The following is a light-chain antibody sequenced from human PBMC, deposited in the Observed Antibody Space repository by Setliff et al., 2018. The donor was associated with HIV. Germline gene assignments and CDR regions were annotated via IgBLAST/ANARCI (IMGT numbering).Light chain of an antibody. CDR2: NVN. CDR3: TSYTTSSSPYV. V-gene: IGLV2-14*03. CDR1: RSDVGGYDY. Sequence: QSALTQPASVSGSPGQSITISCTGTRSDVGGYDYVSWYQHHPGKAPKLIIYNVNKRPSGVSNRLSGSKSGNTASLTISGLQAEYEADYYCTSYTTSSSPYVFGTGTKVTVL. J-gene: IGLJ1*01.